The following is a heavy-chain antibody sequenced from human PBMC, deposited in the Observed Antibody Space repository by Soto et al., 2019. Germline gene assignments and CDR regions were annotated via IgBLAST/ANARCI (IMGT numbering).Heavy chain of an antibody. J-gene: IGHJ5*01. Sequence: QVQLQQWGAGLLKPSETLSLTCGVYGESFSVYYWSSIRQPPGKGLEWIGEINHSGSTNYNPSLKSRVTISVDTSKNHLSLKLSSVTAADTAVYYCAREKHPWVAVPVRQLKSTWWFDSWGQGTLVTVSS. V-gene: IGHV4-34*01. D-gene: IGHD6-19*01. CDR1: GESFSVYY. CDR3: AREKHPWVAVPVRQLKSTWWFDS. CDR2: INHSGST.